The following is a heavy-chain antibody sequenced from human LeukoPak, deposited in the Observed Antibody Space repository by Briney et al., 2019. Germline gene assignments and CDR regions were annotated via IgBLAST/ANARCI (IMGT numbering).Heavy chain of an antibody. CDR2: IYYSGCT. Sequence: SETLSLTCTVSNGSLSSYYWSWIRQPPGKGLEWIGYIYYSGCTNYNSALQSRVTISLDTSKTQFSLKLKSVTAADTAVYYCARASGSGSYYGIDYWGQGILVTVSS. CDR1: NGSLSSYY. J-gene: IGHJ4*02. V-gene: IGHV4-59*01. CDR3: ARASGSGSYYGIDY. D-gene: IGHD3-10*01.